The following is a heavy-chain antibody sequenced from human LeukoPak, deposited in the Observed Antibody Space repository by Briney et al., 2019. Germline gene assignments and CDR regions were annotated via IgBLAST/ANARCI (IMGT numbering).Heavy chain of an antibody. J-gene: IGHJ4*02. CDR3: AREGGSGSYSDY. Sequence: SVKVSCKASGGTFSSYAISWVRQAPGQGLEWMGGIIPIFGTANYAQKFQGRVTMTRDMSTSTVYMELSSLRSEDTAVYYCAREGGSGSYSDYWGQGTLVTVSS. CDR2: IIPIFGTA. D-gene: IGHD3-10*01. CDR1: GGTFSSYA. V-gene: IGHV1-69*05.